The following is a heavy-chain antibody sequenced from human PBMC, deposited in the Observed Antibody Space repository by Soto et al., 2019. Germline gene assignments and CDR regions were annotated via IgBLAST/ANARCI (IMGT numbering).Heavy chain of an antibody. CDR1: GFTFSSYA. J-gene: IGHJ3*02. V-gene: IGHV3-23*01. D-gene: IGHD4-17*01. Sequence: PGGSLRLSCAASGFTFSSYAMSWVRQAPGKGLEWVSAISGSGGSTYYADSVKGRFTISRDNSKNTLYLQMNILRAEDTAVYYCARYYGDYVVSAFDIWGQGTMVTVSS. CDR3: ARYYGDYVVSAFDI. CDR2: ISGSGGST.